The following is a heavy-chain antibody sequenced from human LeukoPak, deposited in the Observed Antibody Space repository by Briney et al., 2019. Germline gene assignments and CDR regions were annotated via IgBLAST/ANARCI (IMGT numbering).Heavy chain of an antibody. V-gene: IGHV1-18*01. Sequence: GASVKVSCKASGYTFTSYGMSWVRQAPGQGLEWMGWISAYNGNTNYAQKLQGRVTMTTDTSTSTAYMELRSLRSDDTAVYYCARVADGSSWYYFDYWGQGTLVTVSS. J-gene: IGHJ4*02. CDR2: ISAYNGNT. CDR3: ARVADGSSWYYFDY. D-gene: IGHD6-13*01. CDR1: GYTFTSYG.